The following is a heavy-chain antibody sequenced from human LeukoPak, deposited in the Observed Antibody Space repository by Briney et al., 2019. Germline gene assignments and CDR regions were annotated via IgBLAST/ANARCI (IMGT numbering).Heavy chain of an antibody. CDR1: GFTFDDYA. D-gene: IGHD1-26*01. Sequence: QPGRSLRLSCAASGFTFDDYAMHWVRQAPGKGLEWVSGISWNSGSIGYADSVKGRFTISRDNAKNSLYLQMNSLRAEGTALYYCAKSEHYYGMDVWGQGTTVTVSS. CDR2: ISWNSGSI. V-gene: IGHV3-9*01. CDR3: AKSEHYYGMDV. J-gene: IGHJ6*02.